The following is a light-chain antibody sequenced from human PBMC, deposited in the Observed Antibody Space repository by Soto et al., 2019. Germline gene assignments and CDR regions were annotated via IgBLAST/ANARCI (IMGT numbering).Light chain of an antibody. J-gene: IGLJ1*01. CDR1: SSNIGAGYD. CDR3: QSFDSSLSGYV. CDR2: DNN. Sequence: QSVPTQPPSLSGAPGQRVTISCTGSSSNIGAGYDVHWYQQFPGTAPKLLIYDNNNRPSGVPDRFSGSKSGTSASLAITGLQADDEADYYCQSFDSSLSGYVFGAGTKVTVL. V-gene: IGLV1-40*01.